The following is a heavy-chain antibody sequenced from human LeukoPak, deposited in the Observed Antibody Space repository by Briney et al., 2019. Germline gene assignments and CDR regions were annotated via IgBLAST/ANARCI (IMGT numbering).Heavy chain of an antibody. CDR3: ARQSGSGYDCGFDELYYFDY. J-gene: IGHJ4*02. CDR1: GGSISSSSYD. D-gene: IGHD5-12*01. V-gene: IGHV4-39*01. Sequence: NPSETLSLTCTVSGGSISSSSYDLGWLRHPPGNGLDRIASIYYSESNYCNPCLKTPVPISVDSSKNPLSLTACSVTAADTAVYYGARQSGSGYDCGFDELYYFDYWGQGTLVTVSS. CDR2: IYYSESN.